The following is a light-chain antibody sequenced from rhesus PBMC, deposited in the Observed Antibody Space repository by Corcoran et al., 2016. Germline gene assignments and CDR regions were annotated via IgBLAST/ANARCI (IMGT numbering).Light chain of an antibody. CDR2: DAS. CDR3: LQHNSYPRT. J-gene: IGKJ1*01. V-gene: IGKV1-28*03. CDR1: QGISSY. Sequence: DIQMTQSPSSLSASVGDTVTITCRASQGISSYLNWFQQKPEKAPKLLIYDASSWESGVPSRFSGSGSGTDFTLTISSLQPEDFAAYYCLQHNSYPRTFGQGTKVEIK.